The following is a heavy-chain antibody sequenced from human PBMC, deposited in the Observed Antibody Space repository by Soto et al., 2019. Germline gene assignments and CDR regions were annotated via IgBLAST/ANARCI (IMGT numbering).Heavy chain of an antibody. CDR2: ISYDESNK. J-gene: IGHJ6*02. Sequence: PGGSLRLSCAASGFSFSSYAMHWVRQAPGKGLEWVAVISYDESNKYCADSVKGRFTISRDNFKDTLYLQMNSLSTEDTAVYYCVRHKQATLAYYYGMDVWGQGTTATVSS. V-gene: IGHV3-30-3*01. CDR1: GFSFSSYA. CDR3: VRHKQATLAYYYGMDV. D-gene: IGHD5-12*01.